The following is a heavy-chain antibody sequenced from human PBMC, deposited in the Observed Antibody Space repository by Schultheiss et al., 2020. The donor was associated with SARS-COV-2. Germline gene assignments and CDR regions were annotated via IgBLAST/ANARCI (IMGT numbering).Heavy chain of an antibody. Sequence: SETLSLTCAVSGYSISSSSYYWGWIRQPPGKGLEWIGSIYYSGSTYYNPSLKSRVTISVDTSKNQFSLKLSSVTAADTAVYYCARGPGREVNFDYWGQGTLVTVSS. J-gene: IGHJ4*02. V-gene: IGHV4-39*01. D-gene: IGHD2-21*01. CDR2: IYYSGST. CDR1: GYSISSSSYY. CDR3: ARGPGREVNFDY.